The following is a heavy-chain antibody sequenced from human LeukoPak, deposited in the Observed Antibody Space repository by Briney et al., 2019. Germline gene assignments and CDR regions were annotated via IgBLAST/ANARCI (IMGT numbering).Heavy chain of an antibody. V-gene: IGHV4-4*09. Sequence: SETLSLTCTVSGGSISSYYWSWIRQPPGKGLEWIGYIYTSGSTNYNPSLKSRVTISVDTSKNQFSLKLSSVTAADTAVYYCASADSSSADPYYHYYMDVWGKGTTVTVSS. D-gene: IGHD6-6*01. CDR2: IYTSGST. J-gene: IGHJ6*03. CDR3: ASADSSSADPYYHYYMDV. CDR1: GGSISSYY.